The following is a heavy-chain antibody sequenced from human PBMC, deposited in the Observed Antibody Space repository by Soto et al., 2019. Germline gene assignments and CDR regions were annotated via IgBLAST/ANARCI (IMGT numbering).Heavy chain of an antibody. CDR2: INACNGNT. Sequence: ASVKVSCKASGYTFTSYGISWVRQAPGQGLEWMGWINACNGNTKYAQKFQGRITMTRDTSTSTAYMELSSLRSEDTAVYYCAREPYNWNRPGDYWGQGALVTVSS. CDR3: AREPYNWNRPGDY. CDR1: GYTFTSYG. V-gene: IGHV1-18*01. J-gene: IGHJ4*02. D-gene: IGHD1-20*01.